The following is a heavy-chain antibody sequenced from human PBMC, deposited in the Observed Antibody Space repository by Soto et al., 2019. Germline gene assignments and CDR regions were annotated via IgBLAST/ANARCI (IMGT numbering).Heavy chain of an antibody. D-gene: IGHD3-16*02. J-gene: IGHJ6*02. CDR3: ARDSHDYIWGSYRNGMDV. V-gene: IGHV1-69*01. CDR2: LIPILGTA. CDR1: GSTFSKYA. Sequence: QVQLVQSGAEVKKPGSSVKVSCKASGSTFSKYAISWVRQAPGQGLEWMGGLIPILGTAKYAQKFQGRVTITADESTRTALMELTSVRFEDTAVYYCARDSHDYIWGSYRNGMDVWGQGTTVSVSS.